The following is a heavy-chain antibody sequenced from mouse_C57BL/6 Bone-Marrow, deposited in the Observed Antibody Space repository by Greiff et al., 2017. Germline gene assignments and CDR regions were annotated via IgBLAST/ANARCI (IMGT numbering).Heavy chain of an antibody. Sequence: VQLQQPGAELVKPGASVKLSCKASGYTFTSYWMHWVKQRPGQGLEWIGMIHPNSGSTNYNEKFKSKATLSVDKSSSTAYMQLSSLTSEDSAVYYCARSYYSNYAGWFAYWGQGTLVTVSA. CDR3: ARSYYSNYAGWFAY. CDR2: IHPNSGST. J-gene: IGHJ3*01. V-gene: IGHV1-64*01. CDR1: GYTFTSYW. D-gene: IGHD2-5*01.